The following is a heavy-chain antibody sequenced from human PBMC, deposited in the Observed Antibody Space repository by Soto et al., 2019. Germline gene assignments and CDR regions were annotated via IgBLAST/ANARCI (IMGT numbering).Heavy chain of an antibody. CDR1: GYTFTSYG. Sequence: ASVKVSCKASGYTFTSYGISWVRQAPGQGLEWMGWISAYNGNTNYAQKLQGRVTMTTDTSTSTAYMELRSLRSDDTAVYYCARGQYYYDSSGYPNSQYDYWGQATLVTVSS. V-gene: IGHV1-18*01. D-gene: IGHD3-22*01. J-gene: IGHJ4*02. CDR3: ARGQYYYDSSGYPNSQYDY. CDR2: ISAYNGNT.